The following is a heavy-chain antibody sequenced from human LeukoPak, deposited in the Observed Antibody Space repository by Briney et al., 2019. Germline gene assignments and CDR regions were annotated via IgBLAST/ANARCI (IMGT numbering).Heavy chain of an antibody. CDR2: ISAYNGNT. CDR3: ARAGLSSSWYEYYYYGMDV. D-gene: IGHD6-13*01. V-gene: IGHV1-18*01. Sequence: GASVKVSCKASGYTFTSYGISWVRQAPGQGLEWMGWISAYNGNTNYAQNLQGRVTMTTDTSTSTAYMELRSLRSDDTAVYYCARAGLSSSWYEYYYYGMDVWGQGTTVTVSS. CDR1: GYTFTSYG. J-gene: IGHJ6*02.